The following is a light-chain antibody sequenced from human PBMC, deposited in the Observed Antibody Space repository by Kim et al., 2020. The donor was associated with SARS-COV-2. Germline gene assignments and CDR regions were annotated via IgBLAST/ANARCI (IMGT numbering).Light chain of an antibody. J-gene: IGLJ1*01. Sequence: QSVLTQPRSVSGSPGQSVTISCTGTSSDVGGYNYVSWYQQHPGKAPKLMIYDVTERPSGVPDRFSGSKSGNTASLTISGLQAEDEADYYCCSYADSYTWVFGTGTKVTVL. CDR1: SSDVGGYNY. CDR3: CSYADSYTWV. V-gene: IGLV2-11*01. CDR2: DVT.